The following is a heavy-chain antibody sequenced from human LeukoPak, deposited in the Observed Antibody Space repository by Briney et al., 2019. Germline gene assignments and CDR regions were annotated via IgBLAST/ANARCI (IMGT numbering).Heavy chain of an antibody. CDR3: AKGHSSSCYAFDI. Sequence: HPGGSLRLSCAASGFTFSSYAMSWVHQAPGKGLEWVSAISGSGGSTYYADSVKGRFTISRDNSKNTLYLQMNSLRAEDTAVYYCAKGHSSSCYAFDIWGQGTMVTVSS. D-gene: IGHD6-13*01. J-gene: IGHJ3*02. V-gene: IGHV3-23*01. CDR1: GFTFSSYA. CDR2: ISGSGGST.